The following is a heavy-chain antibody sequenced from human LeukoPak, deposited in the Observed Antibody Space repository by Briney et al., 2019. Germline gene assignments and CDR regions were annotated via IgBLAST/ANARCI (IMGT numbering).Heavy chain of an antibody. J-gene: IGHJ4*02. V-gene: IGHV1-58*01. CDR3: AREGSGSKIRNFDY. Sequence: SVKVSCKASGFTFTSSAVQWVRQARGQRLEWIGWIVVGSGNTNYAQKFQGRVTMTRDTSTSTVYMELSSLRSEDTAVYYCAREGSGSKIRNFDYWGQGTLVTVSS. D-gene: IGHD1-14*01. CDR2: IVVGSGNT. CDR1: GFTFTSSA.